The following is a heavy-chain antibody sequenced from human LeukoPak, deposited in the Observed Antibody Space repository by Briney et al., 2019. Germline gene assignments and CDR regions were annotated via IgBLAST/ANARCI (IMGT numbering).Heavy chain of an antibody. V-gene: IGHV1-46*01. CDR1: GYTFTSYY. J-gene: IGHJ6*03. Sequence: ASVKVSCKASGYTFTSYYMHWVRQAPGQGREWMGIINPSGGSTSYAQKFQGRLTMTRDTSTSTVYMELSSLRSEDRAVYYCATPVPHGSDLSLYYYYMDVWGKGTSVTISS. CDR3: ATPVPHGSDLSLYYYYMDV. CDR2: INPSGGST. D-gene: IGHD3-10*01.